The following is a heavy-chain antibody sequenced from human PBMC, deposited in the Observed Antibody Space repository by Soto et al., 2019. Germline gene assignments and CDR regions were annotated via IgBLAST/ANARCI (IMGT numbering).Heavy chain of an antibody. D-gene: IGHD3-22*01. CDR3: ARDRTDSGYYTNWLDP. Sequence: SVKVSCKASGGTFRSDAITWVRQAPGQGLEWVGRIIPIFGTTNYAQNLQGRVTISADKSTLTSYMELHSLTSDDTALYYCARDRTDSGYYTNWLDPWGQGTQVTVSS. CDR1: GGTFRSDA. V-gene: IGHV1-69*06. J-gene: IGHJ5*02. CDR2: IIPIFGTT.